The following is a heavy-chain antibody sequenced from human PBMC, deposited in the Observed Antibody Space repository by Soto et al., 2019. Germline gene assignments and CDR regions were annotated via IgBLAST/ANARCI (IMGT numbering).Heavy chain of an antibody. CDR3: ARMATFGSLNWFDP. V-gene: IGHV1-8*01. CDR1: GYSFTNND. D-gene: IGHD3-16*01. CDR2: MNPGSGDT. J-gene: IGHJ5*02. Sequence: ASVKVSCKASGYSFTNNDVSWVRQATGQGLEWMGWMNPGSGDTGYAQKFQGRVTMTRDISIATAYMELGSLRSDDTAIYYCARMATFGSLNWFDPWGQGTLVPVPP.